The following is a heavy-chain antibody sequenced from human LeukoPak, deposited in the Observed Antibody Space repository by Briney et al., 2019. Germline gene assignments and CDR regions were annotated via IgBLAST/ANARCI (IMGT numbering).Heavy chain of an antibody. CDR3: ARDSSSWRNWFDP. V-gene: IGHV1-69*13. CDR2: IIPIFGTA. J-gene: IGHJ5*02. CDR1: GGTFSSYA. D-gene: IGHD6-13*01. Sequence: SVKVSCKASGGTFSSYAISWVRQAPGQGLEWMGGIIPIFGTANYAQKFQGRVTITADESTSTAYMELSSLRSEDTAVYYCARDSSSWRNWFDPWGQGTLVTVSS.